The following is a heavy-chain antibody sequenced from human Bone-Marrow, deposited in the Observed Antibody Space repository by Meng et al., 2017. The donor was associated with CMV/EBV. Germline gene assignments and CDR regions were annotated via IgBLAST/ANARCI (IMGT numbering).Heavy chain of an antibody. J-gene: IGHJ6*02. CDR2: ISYDGSNK. D-gene: IGHD2-2*02. CDR3: ARYCSSTSCYKPGRVYYYYYGMDV. Sequence: GESLKISCAASGFTFSSYAMHWVRQAPGKGLEWVAVISYDGSNKYYADSVKGRFTISRDNSKNTLYLQMNSLRAEDTAVYYCARYCSSTSCYKPGRVYYYYYGMDVWGQGTTVTVPS. CDR1: GFTFSSYA. V-gene: IGHV3-30-3*01.